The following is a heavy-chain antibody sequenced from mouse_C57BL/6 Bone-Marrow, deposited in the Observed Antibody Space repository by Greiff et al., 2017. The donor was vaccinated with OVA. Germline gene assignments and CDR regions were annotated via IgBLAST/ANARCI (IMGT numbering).Heavy chain of an antibody. J-gene: IGHJ3*01. CDR2: IFPGSGST. Sequence: QVQLQQSGPELVKPGASVKISRKASGYTFTDYLINRVKQRPGQGLEWIGWIFPGSGSTYYNEKFKGKATLTVDKSSCTAYMLLSSLTSEDSAVDFCARYGYLAWFAYWGQGTLVTVSA. CDR3: ARYGYLAWFAY. CDR1: GYTFTDYL. D-gene: IGHD2-2*01. V-gene: IGHV1-75*01.